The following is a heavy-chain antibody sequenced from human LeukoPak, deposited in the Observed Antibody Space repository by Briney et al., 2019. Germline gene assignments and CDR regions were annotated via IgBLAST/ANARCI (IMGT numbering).Heavy chain of an antibody. D-gene: IGHD5-12*01. Sequence: GGSLRLSCAASGFTFSSYAMHWVRQAPGKGLEWGAVISYDGSNKYYADSVKGRFTISRDNSKNTLYLQMHSLRAEDTAVYYCASDSGYDFRSPGDYWGQGTLVTVSS. CDR1: GFTFSSYA. V-gene: IGHV3-30*04. CDR2: ISYDGSNK. J-gene: IGHJ4*02. CDR3: ASDSGYDFRSPGDY.